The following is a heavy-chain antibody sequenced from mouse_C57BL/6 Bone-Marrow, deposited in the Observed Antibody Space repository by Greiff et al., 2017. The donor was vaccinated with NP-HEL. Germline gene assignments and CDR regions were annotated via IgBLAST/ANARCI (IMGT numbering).Heavy chain of an antibody. V-gene: IGHV5-6*01. D-gene: IGHD2-3*01. J-gene: IGHJ3*01. CDR3: AKSYDGYTY. CDR2: ISSGGSYT. Sequence: EVQLVESGGDLVKPGGSLKLSCAASGFTFSSYGMSWVRQTPDKRLEWVATISSGGSYTYYPDSVKGRFTISRDNAKNTLYLQMSSLKSEDTAMYYCAKSYDGYTYWGQGTLVTVSA. CDR1: GFTFSSYG.